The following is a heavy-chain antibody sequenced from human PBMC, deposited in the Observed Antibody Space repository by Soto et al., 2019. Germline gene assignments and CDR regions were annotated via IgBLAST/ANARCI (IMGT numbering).Heavy chain of an antibody. CDR3: ASAYYDFWSGYLLDYYYGMDV. V-gene: IGHV4-4*02. J-gene: IGHJ6*02. D-gene: IGHD3-3*01. CDR1: GGSISSSNW. Sequence: SETLSLTCAVSGGSISSSNWWSWVRQPPGKGLEWIGEIYHSGSTNYNPSLKSRVTISVDKSKNQFSLKLSSVTAADTAVYYCASAYYDFWSGYLLDYYYGMDVWGQGTTVTVSS. CDR2: IYHSGST.